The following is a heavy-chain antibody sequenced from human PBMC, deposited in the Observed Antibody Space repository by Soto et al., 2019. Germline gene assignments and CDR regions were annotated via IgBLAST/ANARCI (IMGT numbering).Heavy chain of an antibody. Sequence: QVHLVQSGAEVKKAGSSVKVSCKAPGGTFKNNGISWVRQAPGQGLEWMGAIIPVFGTTNYAQKFQGRLTITADDFTSTVYMELSRLRYEDTAVYYCARENGVAVATILYYFDYWGPGTLVTVSS. CDR1: GGTFKNNG. J-gene: IGHJ4*02. CDR2: IIPVFGTT. CDR3: ARENGVAVATILYYFDY. D-gene: IGHD5-12*01. V-gene: IGHV1-69*01.